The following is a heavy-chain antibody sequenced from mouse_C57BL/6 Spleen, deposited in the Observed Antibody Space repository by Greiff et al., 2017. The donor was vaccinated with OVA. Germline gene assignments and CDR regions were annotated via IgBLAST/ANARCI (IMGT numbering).Heavy chain of an antibody. J-gene: IGHJ1*03. D-gene: IGHD4-1*01. CDR1: GYTFTDYE. Sequence: QVQLQQSGAELVRPGASVTLSCKASGYTFTDYEMHWVKQTPVHGLEWIGAIDPETGGTAYNQKFKGKAILTADKSSSTAYMELRSLTSEDSAVYYCTITGSYWYFDVWGTGTTVTVSS. CDR3: TITGSYWYFDV. V-gene: IGHV1-15*01. CDR2: IDPETGGT.